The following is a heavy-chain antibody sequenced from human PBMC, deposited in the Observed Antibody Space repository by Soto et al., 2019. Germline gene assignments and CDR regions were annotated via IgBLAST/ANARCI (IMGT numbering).Heavy chain of an antibody. CDR1: GDSISSGGYY. CDR2: IYHSGTT. D-gene: IGHD4-17*01. V-gene: IGHV4-31*11. Sequence: QVVLQESGPGLVKPSQTISLTCAVSGDSISSGGYYWSWIRQRPGKGLEWIAFIYHSGTTYFNLSLKSRIIISMDTSRNQFSLSLSSVTAADSAVYYCAPRHDFGDYPEGFDIWGQGTMVTVAS. J-gene: IGHJ3*02. CDR3: APRHDFGDYPEGFDI.